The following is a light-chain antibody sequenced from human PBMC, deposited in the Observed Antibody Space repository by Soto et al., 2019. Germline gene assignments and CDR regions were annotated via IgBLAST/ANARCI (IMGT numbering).Light chain of an antibody. Sequence: QSVLTQPPSASASLGASVTLTCTLSSGYSKYKVDWYQQRPGKGPRFVMRVGTGGIVGSKGDGIPDRFSVLGSGLNRYLTIKNSQEEDESDCHCGADHGSGSNIVVFGGGTKLTVL. CDR1: SGYSKYK. V-gene: IGLV9-49*01. J-gene: IGLJ2*01. CDR2: VGTGGIVG. CDR3: GADHGSGSNIVV.